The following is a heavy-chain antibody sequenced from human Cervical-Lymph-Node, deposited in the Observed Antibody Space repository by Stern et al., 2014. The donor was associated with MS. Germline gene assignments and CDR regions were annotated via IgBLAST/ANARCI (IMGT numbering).Heavy chain of an antibody. J-gene: IGHJ3*02. CDR1: GYTFTSYG. V-gene: IGHV1-18*01. Sequence: QVKLVQSGAEVKKPGASVKVSCKASGYTFTSYGISWVRQDTGQGLEWMGCIGAYNGNTTYAQKLQGRVTMTTDTSTSTAYRELRSLRSDDTAVYYCARGLLGSENAFDIWGQGTMVTVSS. CDR3: ARGLLGSENAFDI. CDR2: IGAYNGNT. D-gene: IGHD2-15*01.